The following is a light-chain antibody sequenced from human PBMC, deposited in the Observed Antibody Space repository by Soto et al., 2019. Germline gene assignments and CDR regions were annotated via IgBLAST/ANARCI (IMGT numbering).Light chain of an antibody. V-gene: IGLV2-14*01. CDR2: EVN. J-gene: IGLJ1*01. Sequence: QSVLTQPASVSGSPGQSITISCTGTSSDVGSYKYVSWHQQHPGKAPKLIIYEVNNRPSGVSDRFSGSKSGNTASLTISGLHTEDEADYYCSSYTSSNNRFFGTGTKSPS. CDR3: SSYTSSNNRF. CDR1: SSDVGSYKY.